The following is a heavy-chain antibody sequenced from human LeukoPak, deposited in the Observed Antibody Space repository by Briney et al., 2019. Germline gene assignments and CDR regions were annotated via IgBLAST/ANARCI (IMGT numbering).Heavy chain of an antibody. CDR1: GYTFTGYY. CDR2: INPDSGGT. CDR3: ARGFDWLEDYFDY. V-gene: IGHV1-2*02. Sequence: ASVKVSCKASGYTFTGYYIHWVRQAPGQGLGWMGWINPDSGGTNYAQKFQGRVTMTRDTSISTAYMELTRLRSDDTAVYYCARGFDWLEDYFDYWGRGTLVTVSS. J-gene: IGHJ4*02. D-gene: IGHD3-9*01.